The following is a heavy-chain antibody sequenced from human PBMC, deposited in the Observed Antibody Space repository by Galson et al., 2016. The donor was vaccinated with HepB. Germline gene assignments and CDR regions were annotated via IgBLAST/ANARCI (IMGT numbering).Heavy chain of an antibody. CDR3: ARDDFWTGPPSASFSFDY. Sequence: SLRLSCAASGFIFNNYAMHWVRQAPGKGLEWVAVISDDGSNKYYADSVKGRFTISRDNSKNTLYLQMNSLRAVDTAVFYCARDDFWTGPPSASFSFDYWGQGTLVTVSS. J-gene: IGHJ4*02. D-gene: IGHD3/OR15-3a*01. V-gene: IGHV3-30-3*01. CDR2: ISDDGSNK. CDR1: GFIFNNYA.